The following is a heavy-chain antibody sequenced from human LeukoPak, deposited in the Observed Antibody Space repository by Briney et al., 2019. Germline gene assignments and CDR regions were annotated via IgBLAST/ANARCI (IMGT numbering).Heavy chain of an antibody. CDR2: INHSGST. CDR3: ARERLQPYDYIWGSYRYTGHDALDI. J-gene: IGHJ3*02. CDR1: GGSLSGYY. D-gene: IGHD3-16*02. Sequence: SETLSLTCAVYGGSLSGYYWSWIRQPPGKGLEWIGEINHSGSTNYNPSLKSRVTISVDTSKNQFSLKLSSVTAADTAVYYCARERLQPYDYIWGSYRYTGHDALDIWGQGTMVTVSS. V-gene: IGHV4-34*01.